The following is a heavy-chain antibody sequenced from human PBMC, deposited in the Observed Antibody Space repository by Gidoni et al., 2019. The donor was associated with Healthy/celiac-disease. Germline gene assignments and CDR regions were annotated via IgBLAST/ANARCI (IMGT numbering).Heavy chain of an antibody. CDR1: GFTFRSYA. V-gene: IGHV3-30-3*01. D-gene: IGHD3-22*01. J-gene: IGHJ3*02. Sequence: QVQLVESGGGVVQPGRSLRLSCAASGFTFRSYAMHWVRQAPGKGLEWVAVISYDGSNKYYADSVKGRFTISRDNSKNTLYLQMNSLRAEDTAVYYCARPRSNYYDSSGYYSGAFDIWGQGTMVTVSS. CDR3: ARPRSNYYDSSGYYSGAFDI. CDR2: ISYDGSNK.